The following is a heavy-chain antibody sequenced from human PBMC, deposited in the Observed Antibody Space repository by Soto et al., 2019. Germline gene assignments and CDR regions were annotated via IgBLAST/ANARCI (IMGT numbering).Heavy chain of an antibody. J-gene: IGHJ6*03. V-gene: IGHV1-69*13. CDR2: IIPIFGTA. CDR1: GGTFSSYA. D-gene: IGHD2-2*01. CDR3: AGGDIVLVPAAKRYYYYYMDV. Sequence: ASVKVSCKASGGTFSSYAISWVRQAPGQGLEWMGGIIPIFGTANYAQKFQGRVTITADESTSTAYMELSSLISEDTAVYYCAGGDIVLVPAAKRYYYYYMDVWGKGTTVTVSS.